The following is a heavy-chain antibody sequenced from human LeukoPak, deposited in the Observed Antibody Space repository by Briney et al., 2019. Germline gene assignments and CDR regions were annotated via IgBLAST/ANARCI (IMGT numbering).Heavy chain of an antibody. J-gene: IGHJ6*02. D-gene: IGHD3-3*01. CDR3: ARPHYDFWSGYFDPYYYYGMDV. Sequence: GGSLRLSCAASGFTFSDYYMSWIRQAPGKGLEWVSYISSSSSIIYYADSVKGRFTISRDNAKNSLYLQMNSLRAEDTAVYYCARPHYDFWSGYFDPYYYYGMDVWGQGTTVTVSS. CDR2: ISSSSSII. V-gene: IGHV3-11*01. CDR1: GFTFSDYY.